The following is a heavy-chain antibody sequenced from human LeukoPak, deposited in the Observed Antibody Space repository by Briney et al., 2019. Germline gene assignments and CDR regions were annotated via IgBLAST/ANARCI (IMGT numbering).Heavy chain of an antibody. J-gene: IGHJ4*02. D-gene: IGHD2-15*01. V-gene: IGHV3-53*01. CDR1: GFTVSSSY. CDR3: TRDLNSGGSC. Sequence: QPGGSLRLSCAASGFTVSSSYMSWVRQAPGKGLEWVSVIHSGGNTYYADSVKGRFTISRDNSKNTLYLQMNSLRAEDTAVYYCTRDLNSGGSCWGQGTLVTVSS. CDR2: IHSGGNT.